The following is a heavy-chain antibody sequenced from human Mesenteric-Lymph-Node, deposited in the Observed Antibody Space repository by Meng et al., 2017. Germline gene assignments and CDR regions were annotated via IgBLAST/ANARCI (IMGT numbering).Heavy chain of an antibody. CDR3: ARAGADYYGSGSYYTDAFDI. V-gene: IGHV3-30*04. CDR2: ISYDGSNK. J-gene: IGHJ3*02. D-gene: IGHD3-10*01. CDR1: GFTFSSYA. Sequence: GGSLRLSCAASGFTFSSYAMHWVRQAPGKGLEWVAVISYDGSNKYYADSVKGRFTISRDNSKNTLYLQMNSLRAEDTAVYYCARAGADYYGSGSYYTDAFDIWGQGTMVTVSS.